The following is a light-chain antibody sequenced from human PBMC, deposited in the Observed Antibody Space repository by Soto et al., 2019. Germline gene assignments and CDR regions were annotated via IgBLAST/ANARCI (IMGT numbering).Light chain of an antibody. J-gene: IGKJ4*01. CDR2: DAS. V-gene: IGKV3-11*01. CDR3: QHRKNWLT. Sequence: EILLTQSPATLSLSPGERATLSCRASQSVSSYLAWYQQKPGQAPRLLIYDASNRATGIPPRFSGSASGTDFTLTISRREPEDFAVYYCQHRKNWLTFGGGTKVEIK. CDR1: QSVSSY.